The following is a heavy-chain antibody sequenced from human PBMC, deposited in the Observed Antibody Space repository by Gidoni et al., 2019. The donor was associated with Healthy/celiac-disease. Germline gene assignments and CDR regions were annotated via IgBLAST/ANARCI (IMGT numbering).Heavy chain of an antibody. CDR3: ARDGIRDYGDPPYYMDV. CDR1: GYTFTSYA. J-gene: IGHJ6*03. CDR2: INAGNGNT. D-gene: IGHD4-17*01. Sequence: QVQLVQSGAEVKKPGASVKVSCKASGYTFTSYAMHWVRQAPGQRLEWMGWINAGNGNTKYSQKFQGRVTITRDTSASTAYMELSSLRSEDTAVYYCARDGIRDYGDPPYYMDVWGKGTTVTVSS. V-gene: IGHV1-3*01.